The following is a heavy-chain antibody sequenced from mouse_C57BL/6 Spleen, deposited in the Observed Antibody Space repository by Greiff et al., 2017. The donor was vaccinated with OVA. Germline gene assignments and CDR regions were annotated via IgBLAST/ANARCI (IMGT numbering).Heavy chain of an antibody. D-gene: IGHD2-1*01. V-gene: IGHV1-5*01. J-gene: IGHJ1*03. Sequence: VQLQQSGTVLARPGASVKMSCKTSGYTFTSYWMHWVKQRPRQGLEWIGAIYPGNSDTSYNQKFKGKAKLTAVTSASTAYMELSSLTNEDSAVYYCTRSVYYGNYEGYFDVWGTGTTVTVSS. CDR2: IYPGNSDT. CDR1: GYTFTSYW. CDR3: TRSVYYGNYEGYFDV.